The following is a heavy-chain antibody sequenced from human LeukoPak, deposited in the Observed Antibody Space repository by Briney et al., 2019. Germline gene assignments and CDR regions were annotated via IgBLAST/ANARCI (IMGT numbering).Heavy chain of an antibody. Sequence: GGSLGLSCAASGFTFSSYWMSWVRQAPGKGLEWVANIKQDGSEKYYVDSVKGRFTISRDNAKNSLYLQMNSLRVEDTAVYYCARWGSGSFYFDLWGQGTMVTVSS. V-gene: IGHV3-7*01. CDR1: GFTFSSYW. D-gene: IGHD3-10*01. J-gene: IGHJ3*01. CDR3: ARWGSGSFYFDL. CDR2: IKQDGSEK.